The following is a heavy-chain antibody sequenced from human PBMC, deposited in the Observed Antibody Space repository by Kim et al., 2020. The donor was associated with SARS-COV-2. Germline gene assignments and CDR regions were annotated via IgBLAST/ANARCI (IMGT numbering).Heavy chain of an antibody. CDR3: AREGASGDLDY. V-gene: IGHV1-69*04. CDR1: GGTFSSYA. CDR2: IIPILGIA. Sequence: SVKVSCKASGGTFSSYAISWVRQAPGQGLEWMGRIIPILGIANYAQKFQGRVTITADKSTSTAYMELSSLRSEDTAVYYCAREGASGDLDYWGQEPWSPSPQ. J-gene: IGHJ4*01. D-gene: IGHD2-21*02.